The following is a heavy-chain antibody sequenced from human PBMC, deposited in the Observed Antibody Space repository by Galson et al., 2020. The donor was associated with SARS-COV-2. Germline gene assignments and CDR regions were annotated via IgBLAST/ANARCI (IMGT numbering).Heavy chain of an antibody. CDR3: ARDIKSLAAGTTPEYYYYYYMDV. J-gene: IGHJ6*03. D-gene: IGHD6-13*01. Sequence: GGSLRLSCAASGFTFSSYSMNWVRQAPGKGLEWVSSISSSSSYIYYADSVKGRFTISRDNAKNSLYLQMNSLRAEDTAVYYCARDIKSLAAGTTPEYYYYYYMDVWGKGTTVTVSS. V-gene: IGHV3-21*01. CDR1: GFTFSSYS. CDR2: ISSSSSYI.